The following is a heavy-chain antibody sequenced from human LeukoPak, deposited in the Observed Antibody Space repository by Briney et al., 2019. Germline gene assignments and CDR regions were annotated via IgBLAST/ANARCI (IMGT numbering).Heavy chain of an antibody. CDR2: IYYSGST. CDR1: GGSISSSSYY. Sequence: PSETLSLTRTVSGGSISSSSYYWGWIRQPPGKGLEWIGSIYYSGSTYYNPSLKSRVTISVDTSKNQFSLKLSSVTAADTAVYYCARHWPRIAAAGPSHFDPWGQGTLVTVSS. V-gene: IGHV4-39*01. J-gene: IGHJ5*02. CDR3: ARHWPRIAAAGPSHFDP. D-gene: IGHD6-13*01.